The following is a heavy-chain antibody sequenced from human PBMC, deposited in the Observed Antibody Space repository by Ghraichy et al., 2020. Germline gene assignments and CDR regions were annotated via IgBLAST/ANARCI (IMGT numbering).Heavy chain of an antibody. CDR3: ARSRPGGCSSTSCYPYFDY. V-gene: IGHV3-53*01. CDR1: GFTVSSNY. D-gene: IGHD2-2*01. J-gene: IGHJ4*02. CDR2: IYSGGST. Sequence: GGSLRLSCAASGFTVSSNYMSWVRQAPGKGLEWVSVIYSGGSTYYADSVKGRFTISRDNSKNTLYLQMNSLRAEDTAVYYCARSRPGGCSSTSCYPYFDYWGQGTLVTVSS.